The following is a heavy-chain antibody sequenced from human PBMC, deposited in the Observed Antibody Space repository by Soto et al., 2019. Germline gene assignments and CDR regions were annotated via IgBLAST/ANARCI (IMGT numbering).Heavy chain of an antibody. D-gene: IGHD4-17*01. J-gene: IGHJ6*03. CDR1: GGSFSGYY. CDR2: INHSGST. V-gene: IGHV4-34*01. CDR3: ARGGDGDYALLYMDV. Sequence: PXXTLSLPFAVYGGSFSGYYWRCILQPPRKGLEWIGEINHSGSTNYNPSLKSRVTISVDTSKNQFSLKLSSVTAEDTAVYYCARGGDGDYALLYMDVWGKGTTVTVSS.